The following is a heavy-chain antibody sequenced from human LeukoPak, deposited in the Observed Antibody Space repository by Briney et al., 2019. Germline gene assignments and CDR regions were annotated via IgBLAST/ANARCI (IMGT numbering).Heavy chain of an antibody. CDR1: GFTFSSYG. V-gene: IGHV3-23*01. CDR2: ISGSGGRT. D-gene: IGHD3-10*01. J-gene: IGHJ6*03. Sequence: GGSLRLSCAASGFTFSSYGMSWVRQAPGKGLEWVSGISGSGGRTYYADSVKGRFTISRDNSKNTLYLQMNSLRAEDTAVYYCAKAGRGGAITMVRGVKGDYYMDVWGKGTTVTISS. CDR3: AKAGRGGAITMVRGVKGDYYMDV.